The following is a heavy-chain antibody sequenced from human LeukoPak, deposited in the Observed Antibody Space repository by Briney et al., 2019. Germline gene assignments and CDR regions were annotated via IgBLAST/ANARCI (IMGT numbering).Heavy chain of an antibody. CDR1: GFTFRSYS. CDR2: ISSSGSYI. CDR3: AGAYSGSYPAAFDI. J-gene: IGHJ3*02. Sequence: GGSLRLSCAASGFTFRSYSMNWVRQAPGKGLEWVSSISSSGSYIYYADSVKGRFTISRDNAKNSLYLQMNSLRAEDTAVYYCAGAYSGSYPAAFDIWGQGTMVTVSS. V-gene: IGHV3-21*01. D-gene: IGHD1-26*01.